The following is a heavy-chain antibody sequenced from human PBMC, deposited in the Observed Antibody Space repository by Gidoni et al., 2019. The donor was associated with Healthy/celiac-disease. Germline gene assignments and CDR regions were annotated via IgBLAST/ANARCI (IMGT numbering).Heavy chain of an antibody. CDR2: IYHSGST. CDR3: ARAYYDSSGYYYPAVYNWFDP. Sequence: QVQLQESGPGLVKPSGTLSLTCAVSGGSISSSNWWSWVRQPPGKGLEWIGEIYHSGSTNYNPSLKSRVTISVDKSKNQFSLKLSSVTAADTAVYYCARAYYDSSGYYYPAVYNWFDPWGQGTLVTVSS. CDR1: GGSISSSNW. D-gene: IGHD3-22*01. J-gene: IGHJ5*02. V-gene: IGHV4-4*02.